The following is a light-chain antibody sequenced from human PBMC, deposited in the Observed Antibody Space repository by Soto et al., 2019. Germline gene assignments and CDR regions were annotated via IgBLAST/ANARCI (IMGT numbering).Light chain of an antibody. Sequence: QSALTQPASVSGSTGQSITISCTGSSSDIGHYNFVSWYQHHPGKAPKLIIYDVSDRPSGVSSRFSGSKSGNTASLTISGLQAEDEDDYYCSSYATNRDVLFGGGTKLTVL. V-gene: IGLV2-14*03. CDR3: SSYATNRDVL. J-gene: IGLJ2*01. CDR2: DVS. CDR1: SSDIGHYNF.